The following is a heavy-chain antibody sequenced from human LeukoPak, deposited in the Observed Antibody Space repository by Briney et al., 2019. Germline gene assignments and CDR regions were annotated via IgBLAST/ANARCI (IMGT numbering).Heavy chain of an antibody. D-gene: IGHD3-22*01. CDR3: ARQPASYDSSGHWAFDI. J-gene: IGHJ3*02. Sequence: GESLRISCKGSGYSFTSYWIGWVRQMPGKGLEWMGIIYPGDSDTRYSPSFQGQVTISADKSISTAYLQWSSLKASDTAMYYCARQPASYDSSGHWAFDIWGQGTMVTVSS. CDR1: GYSFTSYW. V-gene: IGHV5-51*01. CDR2: IYPGDSDT.